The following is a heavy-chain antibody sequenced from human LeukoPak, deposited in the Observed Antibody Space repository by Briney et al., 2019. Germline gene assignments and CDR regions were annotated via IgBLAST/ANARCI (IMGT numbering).Heavy chain of an antibody. D-gene: IGHD6-13*01. CDR1: GFTFSSYE. CDR3: ARASWGIAAAGKVNYYYYYMDV. CDR2: ISSSGSTI. J-gene: IGHJ6*03. Sequence: KPGGSLRLSCAASGFTFSSYEMNWVRQAPGKGLEWVSYISSSGSTIYYADSVKGRFTISRDNAKNSLYLQMNSLRAEDTAVYYCARASWGIAAAGKVNYYYYYMDVWGKGTTVTVSS. V-gene: IGHV3-48*03.